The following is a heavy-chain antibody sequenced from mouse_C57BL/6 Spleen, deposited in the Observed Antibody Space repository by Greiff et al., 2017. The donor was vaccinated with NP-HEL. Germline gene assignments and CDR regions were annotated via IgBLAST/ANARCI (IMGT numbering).Heavy chain of an antibody. CDR1: GFTFSSYG. D-gene: IGHD1-1*01. V-gene: IGHV5-6*01. CDR3: ARDGSSGWYFDV. J-gene: IGHJ1*03. Sequence: EVQRVESGGDLVKPGGSLKLSCAASGFTFSSYGMSWVRQTPDKRLEWVATISSGGSYTYYPDSVKGRFTISRDNAKNTLYLQMSSLKSEDTAMYYCARDGSSGWYFDVWGTGTTVTVSS. CDR2: ISSGGSYT.